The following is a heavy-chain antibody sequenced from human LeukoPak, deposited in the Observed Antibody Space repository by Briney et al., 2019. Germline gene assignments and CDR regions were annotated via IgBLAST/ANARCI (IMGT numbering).Heavy chain of an antibody. CDR1: GYTFTGYY. D-gene: IGHD6-6*01. CDR2: INPNSGGT. CDR3: ARAGLRQQLAHFDY. Sequence: GASVKVSCKASGYTFTGYYMHWARQAPGQGLEWMGRINPNSGGTNYAQKFQGRVTMTRDTSISTAYMELSRLRSDDTAVYYCARAGLRQQLAHFDYWGQGTLVTVSS. J-gene: IGHJ4*02. V-gene: IGHV1-2*06.